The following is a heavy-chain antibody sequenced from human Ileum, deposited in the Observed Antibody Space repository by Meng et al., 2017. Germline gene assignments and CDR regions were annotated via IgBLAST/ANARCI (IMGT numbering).Heavy chain of an antibody. CDR2: ISNSGKT. J-gene: IGHJ4*02. CDR1: GDSIGNSKW. D-gene: IGHD3-10*01. CDR3: ARERIRELGLFDS. V-gene: IGHV4-4*02. Sequence: QLPGSGPGLVLPSGTLSLACAVSGDSIGNSKWWSWLRQPPGKGLEWIGEISNSGKTVYSPSLKSRVRISLDKSNNQFSLTLNSVTAADTAMYYCARERIRELGLFDSWGQGTLVTVSS.